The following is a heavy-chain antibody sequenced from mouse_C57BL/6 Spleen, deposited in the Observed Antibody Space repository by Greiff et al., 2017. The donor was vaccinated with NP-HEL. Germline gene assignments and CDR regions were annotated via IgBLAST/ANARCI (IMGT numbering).Heavy chain of an antibody. D-gene: IGHD2-4*01. Sequence: EVQRVESGPGLVKPSQSLSLTCSVTGYSITSGYYWNWIRQFPGNKLEWMGYISYDGSNNYNPSLKNRISITRDTSKNQFFLKLNSVTTEDTATYYCARGDYDVENYAMDYWGQGTSVTVSS. CDR3: ARGDYDVENYAMDY. J-gene: IGHJ4*01. CDR2: ISYDGSN. CDR1: GYSITSGYY. V-gene: IGHV3-6*01.